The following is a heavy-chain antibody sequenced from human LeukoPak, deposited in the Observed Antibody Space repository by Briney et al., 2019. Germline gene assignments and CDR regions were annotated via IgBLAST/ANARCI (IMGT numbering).Heavy chain of an antibody. CDR3: ARDVRYHFDAFDI. J-gene: IGHJ3*02. D-gene: IGHD2-2*01. Sequence: SETLSLTCTVSGGSISSYYWSWIRQPPGKGLEWIGYIHYSGNTNYNPSLKSRVTISVDTSKNQFSLKLSSVTAADTAVYYCARDVRYHFDAFDIWGQGTMVTVSS. CDR2: IHYSGNT. CDR1: GGSISSYY. V-gene: IGHV4-59*01.